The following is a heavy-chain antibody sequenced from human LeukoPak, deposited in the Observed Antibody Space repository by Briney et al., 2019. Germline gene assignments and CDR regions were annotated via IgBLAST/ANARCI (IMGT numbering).Heavy chain of an antibody. V-gene: IGHV3-21*01. D-gene: IGHD3-3*01. Sequence: GGSLRLSCAASGFTFSSYSMNWVRQAPGKGLEWVSSISSSSSYIYYADSVKGRFTISRDNAKNSLYLQMNSLRAEDTAVYYCARTPSTYYDFWSGYWVDYWGQGTLVTVSS. CDR2: ISSSSSYI. J-gene: IGHJ4*02. CDR1: GFTFSSYS. CDR3: ARTPSTYYDFWSGYWVDY.